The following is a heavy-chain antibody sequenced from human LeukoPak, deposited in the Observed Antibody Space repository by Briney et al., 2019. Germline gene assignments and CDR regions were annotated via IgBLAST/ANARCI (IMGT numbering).Heavy chain of an antibody. D-gene: IGHD3-3*01. J-gene: IGHJ6*03. Sequence: GGSLRLSCAASGFTFSSYWMQWVRQAPGKGLVWVSRINSDGSSTSYADSVKGRFTISRDNAKNTLYLQMNSLRAEDTAVYYCARCITIFGVVYYYYMDVWGKGTTVTVSS. V-gene: IGHV3-74*01. CDR2: INSDGSST. CDR3: ARCITIFGVVYYYYMDV. CDR1: GFTFSSYW.